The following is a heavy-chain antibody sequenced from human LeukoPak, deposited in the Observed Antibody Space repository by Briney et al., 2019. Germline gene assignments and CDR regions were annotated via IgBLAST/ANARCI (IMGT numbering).Heavy chain of an antibody. D-gene: IGHD3-22*01. Sequence: ASVKVSCKASGYTFTSYGISWVRQAPGQGLEWMGWISAYNGNTNYAQKLQGRVTMTTDTSTSTAYMELRNLRSDDTAVYYCARVGGDYYDSSGYYYFDYWGQGTLVTVSS. V-gene: IGHV1-18*01. CDR1: GYTFTSYG. CDR2: ISAYNGNT. J-gene: IGHJ4*02. CDR3: ARVGGDYYDSSGYYYFDY.